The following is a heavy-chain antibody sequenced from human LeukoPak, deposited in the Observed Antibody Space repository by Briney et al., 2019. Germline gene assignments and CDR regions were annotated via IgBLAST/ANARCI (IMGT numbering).Heavy chain of an antibody. J-gene: IGHJ4*02. Sequence: GGSLGLSCAASGFTFSSYWMNWVRQAPGKGLVWVSRIASDGSSTTYADSVKGRFSISRDNAKNTLYLQMNSLRVEDTAVYYCARGRPHGNDYWGQGTLVTVSS. CDR3: ARGRPHGNDY. CDR1: GFTFSSYW. CDR2: IASDGSST. D-gene: IGHD4-23*01. V-gene: IGHV3-74*01.